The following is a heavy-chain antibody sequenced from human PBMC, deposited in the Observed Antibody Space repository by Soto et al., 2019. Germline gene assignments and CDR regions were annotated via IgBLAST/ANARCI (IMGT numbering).Heavy chain of an antibody. V-gene: IGHV3-15*07. Sequence: ESLKISYTASGFTFSSYAWMHWVRQAPGKGLEWVGRIKSKTAGETRDYAAPVKGRFTISRDDSENSLYLQMNSLKTEDTAEYYCATSPVLDAFDIWGQGTMVTVSS. D-gene: IGHD1-1*01. CDR3: ATSPVLDAFDI. CDR2: IKSKTAGETR. J-gene: IGHJ3*02. CDR1: GFTFSSYAW.